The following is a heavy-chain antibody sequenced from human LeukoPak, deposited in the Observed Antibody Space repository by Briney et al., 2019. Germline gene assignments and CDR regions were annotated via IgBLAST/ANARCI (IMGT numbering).Heavy chain of an antibody. CDR1: GFTFSSYA. CDR2: ISGSGGST. CDR3: AKAYYDSSGYPSFLDDY. Sequence: GGSLRLSCAASGFTFSSYAMSWVRQAPGKGLEWVSAISGSGGSTYYADSVKGRFTISRDNSKNTLYLQMNSLRAEDTAVCYCAKAYYDSSGYPSFLDDYWGQGTLVTVSS. V-gene: IGHV3-23*01. J-gene: IGHJ4*02. D-gene: IGHD3-22*01.